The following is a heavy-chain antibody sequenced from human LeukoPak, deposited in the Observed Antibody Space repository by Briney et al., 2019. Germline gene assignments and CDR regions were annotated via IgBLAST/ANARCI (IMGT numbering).Heavy chain of an antibody. CDR2: IYYSGST. CDR3: ARDNGLYFDY. V-gene: IGHV4-59*01. Sequence: PSETLSLTCTVSGGSISSYYWSWIRQPPGKGLEWIGYIYYSGSTSYNPSLKSRVTISVDTSKNQFSLKLSSVTAADTAVYYCARDNGLYFDYWGQGTLVTVSS. CDR1: GGSISSYY. J-gene: IGHJ4*02.